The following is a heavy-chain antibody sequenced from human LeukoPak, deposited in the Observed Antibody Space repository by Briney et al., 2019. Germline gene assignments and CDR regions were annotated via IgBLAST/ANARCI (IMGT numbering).Heavy chain of an antibody. CDR3: ASFEFTKYSSSWYGGSQPPY. J-gene: IGHJ4*02. CDR2: IYYSGST. Sequence: SETLSLTCTVSGGSISSSSYYWGWIRQPPGKGLEWIGSIYYSGSTYYNPSLKSRVTISVDTSKNQFSLKLSSVTAADTAVYYCASFEFTKYSSSWYGGSQPPYWGQGTLVTVSS. CDR1: GGSISSSSYY. V-gene: IGHV4-39*01. D-gene: IGHD6-13*01.